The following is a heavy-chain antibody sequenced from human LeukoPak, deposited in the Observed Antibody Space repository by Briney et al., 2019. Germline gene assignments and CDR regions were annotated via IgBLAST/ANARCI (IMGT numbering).Heavy chain of an antibody. CDR2: IWYDGSNK. D-gene: IGHD4-17*01. Sequence: GRSLRLSCAASGFTFSSYGMHWVRQAPGKGLEWVAVIWYDGSNKYYADSVKGRFTISRDNSKNTLYLQMNSLRAEDTAVYYCGKDKWPTVTTSWVGYWGQGTLVTVSS. CDR3: GKDKWPTVTTSWVGY. J-gene: IGHJ4*02. V-gene: IGHV3-33*06. CDR1: GFTFSSYG.